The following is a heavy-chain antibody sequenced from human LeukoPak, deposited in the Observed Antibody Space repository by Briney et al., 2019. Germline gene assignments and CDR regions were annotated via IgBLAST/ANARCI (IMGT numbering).Heavy chain of an antibody. V-gene: IGHV4-61*02. J-gene: IGHJ4*02. CDR3: ARPRNPGIAAAGTAVDY. Sequence: SETLSLTCTVSGGSISSGSYYWSWIRQPAGKGLEWIGRIYTSGSTNYNPSLKSRVTISVDTSKNQFSLKLSSVTAADTAVYYCARPRNPGIAAAGTAVDYWGQGTLVTVSS. CDR2: IYTSGST. CDR1: GGSISSGSYY. D-gene: IGHD6-13*01.